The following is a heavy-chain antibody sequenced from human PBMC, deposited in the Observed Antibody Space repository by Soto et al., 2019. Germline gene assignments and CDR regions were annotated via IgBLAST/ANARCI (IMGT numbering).Heavy chain of an antibody. D-gene: IGHD2-15*01. CDR2: IYTGGST. CDR3: ARASVGPPGGGSWIMPFDY. CDR1: GGSISNYY. Sequence: PSETLSLTCTVSGGSISNYYWSWIRQPAGKGLEWIGRIYTGGSTNYNPSLKSRVTMSTDTPKNQFSLRLTSVTAADTAVYYCARASVGPPGGGSWIMPFDYWGQGAMVTVYS. V-gene: IGHV4-4*07. J-gene: IGHJ4*02.